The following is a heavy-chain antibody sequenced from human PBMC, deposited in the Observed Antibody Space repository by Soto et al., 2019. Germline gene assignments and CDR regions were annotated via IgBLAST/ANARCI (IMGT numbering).Heavy chain of an antibody. CDR1: GGSFSGYY. J-gene: IGHJ6*02. CDR2: INHSGST. CDR3: ARVRLELYSEYYYYGMDV. V-gene: IGHV4-34*01. D-gene: IGHD3-10*01. Sequence: PSETLSLTCAVYGGSFSGYYWSWIRQPPGKGLEWIGEINHSGSTNYNPSLKSRVTISVDTSKNQFSLKLSSVTAADTAVYYCARVRLELYSEYYYYGMDVWGQGTTVTVSS.